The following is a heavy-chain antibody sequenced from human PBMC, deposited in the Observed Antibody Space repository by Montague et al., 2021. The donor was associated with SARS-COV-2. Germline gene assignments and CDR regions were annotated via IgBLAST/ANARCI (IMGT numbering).Heavy chain of an antibody. D-gene: IGHD3-16*01. CDR3: AREAFGGVMDH. CDR2: IYYGGST. Sequence: SETLSLTCTVSGGSISPYYWSWIRQPPGKGLEWIGYIYYGGSTNHTPSLKSRVTISVDVSKNQFSLKLSSVTAADTAVYYCAREAFGGVMDHWGQGTLVTVPS. J-gene: IGHJ4*02. V-gene: IGHV4-59*01. CDR1: GGSISPYY.